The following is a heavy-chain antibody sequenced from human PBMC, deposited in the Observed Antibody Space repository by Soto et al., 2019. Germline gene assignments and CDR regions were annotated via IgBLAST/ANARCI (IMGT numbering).Heavy chain of an antibody. CDR3: ATLPLVLALGFDY. J-gene: IGHJ4*02. CDR2: IYYSGST. CDR1: GGSISSYY. Sequence: PSETLSLTCTVSGGSISSYYWSWIRQPPGKGLEWIGYIYYSGSTNYNPSLKSRVTISVDTSKNQFSLKLSSVTAADTAVYYCATLPLVLALGFDYWGQGTLVTVSS. V-gene: IGHV4-59*01.